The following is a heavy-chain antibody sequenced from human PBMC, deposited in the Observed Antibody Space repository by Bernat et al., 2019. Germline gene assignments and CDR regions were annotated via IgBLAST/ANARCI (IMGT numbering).Heavy chain of an antibody. CDR1: GFTFSSYG. J-gene: IGHJ4*02. D-gene: IGHD3-10*01. V-gene: IGHV3-33*01. Sequence: QVQLVESGGGVVQPGRSLRLSCAASGFTFSSYGMHWVRQAPGKGLEWVAVIWYDGSNKYYADSVKGRFTISRDNSKNTLYLQMNSLRAEDTAVYYCARDRMSVGSGSSPPAYWGQGTLVTVSP. CDR3: ARDRMSVGSGSSPPAY. CDR2: IWYDGSNK.